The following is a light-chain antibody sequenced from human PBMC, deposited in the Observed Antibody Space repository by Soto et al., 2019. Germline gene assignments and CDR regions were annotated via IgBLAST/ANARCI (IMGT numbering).Light chain of an antibody. CDR3: QQSYTRT. V-gene: IGKV1-39*01. CDR2: TTS. Sequence: DIQMTQSPSTLSSSVGNIVTITCRASQSISSWLAWYQQKPGKAPKLLIYTTSNLQRGVPSRFSGSGSGTDFTLTISSLQPEDFATYYCQQSYTRTFGQGTKVDI. J-gene: IGKJ1*01. CDR1: QSISSW.